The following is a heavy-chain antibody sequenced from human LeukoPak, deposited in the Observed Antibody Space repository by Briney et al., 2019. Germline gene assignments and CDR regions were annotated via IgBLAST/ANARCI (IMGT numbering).Heavy chain of an antibody. D-gene: IGHD3-22*01. V-gene: IGHV5-51*01. CDR3: ARQPDSSGSPLY. J-gene: IGHJ4*02. Sequence: PGESLKISCKGSGHIFTSYWIGWVRQMPGKGLEWMGIIYPGDSDTRYSPSFQGQVTISADKYISTAYLQWSSLKPSDTAMFYCARQPDSSGSPLYWGQGTLVSVSS. CDR2: IYPGDSDT. CDR1: GHIFTSYW.